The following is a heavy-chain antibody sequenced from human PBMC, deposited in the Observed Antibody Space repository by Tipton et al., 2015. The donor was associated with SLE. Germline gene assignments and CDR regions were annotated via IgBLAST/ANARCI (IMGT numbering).Heavy chain of an antibody. CDR2: IIPTLGIA. V-gene: IGHV1-69*04. D-gene: IGHD3-10*01. Sequence: QSGAEVKKPGSSVKVSCKASGGTFSSYTITWVRQAPGQGLEWMGRIIPTLGIANYAQQLQGRVSMTRDTSTSTVYMELSSLRSEDTAVYYCTRATTSGSYYGNWFDPWGQGTLVTVSS. CDR3: TRATTSGSYYGNWFDP. CDR1: GGTFSSYT. J-gene: IGHJ5*02.